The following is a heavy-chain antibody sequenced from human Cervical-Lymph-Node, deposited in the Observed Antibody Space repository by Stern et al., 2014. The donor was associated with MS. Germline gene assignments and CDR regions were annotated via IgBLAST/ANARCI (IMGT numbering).Heavy chain of an antibody. Sequence: VQLVQSGAELIRPGESLKISCKGSGYKFSIYWIAWVRQMPGKGLEWMGIIYPGDSETSYSPAFQGQVTMPADKSTSTAYLQWSSLNASDTAMYFCARQTTAWASDVWGQGTLVTVSS. V-gene: IGHV5-51*01. CDR1: GYKFSIYW. J-gene: IGHJ4*02. CDR3: ARQTTAWASDV. D-gene: IGHD1-14*01. CDR2: IYPGDSET.